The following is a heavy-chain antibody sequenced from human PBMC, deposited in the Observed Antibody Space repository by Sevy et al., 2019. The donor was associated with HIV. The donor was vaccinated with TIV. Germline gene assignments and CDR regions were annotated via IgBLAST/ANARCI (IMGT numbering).Heavy chain of an antibody. V-gene: IGHV1-69*13. CDR2: IIPIFGTA. Sequence: ASVKVSCKASGGTFSSYAISWVRQAPGQGLEWMGGIIPIFGTANYAQMFQGRVTITADESTSTAYMELSSLRSEDTAVYYCASGSIAARLDYYYMDVWGKGTTVTVSS. CDR3: ASGSIAARLDYYYMDV. D-gene: IGHD6-6*01. J-gene: IGHJ6*03. CDR1: GGTFSSYA.